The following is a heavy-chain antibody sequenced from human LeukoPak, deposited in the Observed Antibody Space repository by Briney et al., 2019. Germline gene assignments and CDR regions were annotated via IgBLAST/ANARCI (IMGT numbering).Heavy chain of an antibody. V-gene: IGHV4-4*07. CDR1: GGSVSSYH. Sequence: SETLSLTCTVSGGSVSSYHWSWVRQPAGKGLEWIGRIYTNGNTNSSPSLKSRVTMSVDTSKNQFSLKLSSVTAADTAVYYCARVVPARYYYYYLDVWGKGTTVTVSS. J-gene: IGHJ6*03. CDR2: IYTNGNT. CDR3: ARVVPARYYYYYLDV. D-gene: IGHD2-2*01.